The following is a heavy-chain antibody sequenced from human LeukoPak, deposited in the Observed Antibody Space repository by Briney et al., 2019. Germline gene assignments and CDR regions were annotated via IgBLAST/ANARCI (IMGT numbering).Heavy chain of an antibody. D-gene: IGHD3-22*01. CDR2: VSAYNGNT. CDR1: GYTFTSYG. CDR3: ARDGDSSGYRNAFDI. Sequence: EASVKVSCKASGYTFTSYGISWVRHAPGQGLEWMGCVSAYNGNTNYAQKLQGRVTMTTDTSTSTAYMELRSLRSDDTAVYYCARDGDSSGYRNAFDIWGQGTMVTVSS. J-gene: IGHJ3*02. V-gene: IGHV1-18*01.